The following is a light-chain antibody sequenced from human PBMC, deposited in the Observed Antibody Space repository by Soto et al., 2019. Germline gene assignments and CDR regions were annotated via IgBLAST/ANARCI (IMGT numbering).Light chain of an antibody. CDR1: SSDVGSYNL. V-gene: IGLV2-23*01. CDR2: EGS. CDR3: CSYAGSSTWV. J-gene: IGLJ3*02. Sequence: QSVLTQPASVSGSPGQSITISWTGTSSDVGSYNLVSWYQQHPGKAPKLMIYEGSKRPSGVSNRFSGSKSGNTASLTISGLQAEDEADYYCCSYAGSSTWVFGGGTKVTVL.